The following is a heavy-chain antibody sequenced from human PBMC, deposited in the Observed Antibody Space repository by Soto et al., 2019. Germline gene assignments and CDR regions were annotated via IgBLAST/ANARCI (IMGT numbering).Heavy chain of an antibody. CDR3: AKDPNYDILTGYYSLAYFDY. Sequence: GGSLRLSCAASGFTFSSYAMSWVRQAPGKGLEWVSAISGSGGSTYYADSVKGRFTISRDNSKNTLYLQMNSLRAEDTAVYYCAKDPNYDILTGYYSLAYFDYWGQGTLVTVS. D-gene: IGHD3-9*01. J-gene: IGHJ4*02. V-gene: IGHV3-23*01. CDR2: ISGSGGST. CDR1: GFTFSSYA.